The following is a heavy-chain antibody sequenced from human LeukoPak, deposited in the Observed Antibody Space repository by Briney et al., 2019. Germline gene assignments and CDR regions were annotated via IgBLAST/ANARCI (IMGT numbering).Heavy chain of an antibody. V-gene: IGHV3-21*01. CDR3: ARDFPSYQLLIYAGYYYYGMDV. D-gene: IGHD2-2*01. CDR1: GFTFNSYS. J-gene: IGHJ6*02. CDR2: ISSSSYI. Sequence: AGGSLRLSCAASGFTFNSYSMNWVRQAPGKGLEWVSSISSSSYIYYADSVKGRFTISRDNAKNSLYLQMDSLRAEDTAVYYCARDFPSYQLLIYAGYYYYGMDVWGQGTTVTVSS.